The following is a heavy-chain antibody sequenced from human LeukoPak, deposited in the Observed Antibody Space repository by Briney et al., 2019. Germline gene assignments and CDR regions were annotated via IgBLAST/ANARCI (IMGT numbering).Heavy chain of an antibody. J-gene: IGHJ4*02. CDR1: GFTVSNYW. CDR3: AKMKLPAASPYYFDY. D-gene: IGHD2-2*01. CDR2: IWYDGSNK. Sequence: PGGSLRLSCAASGFTVSNYWMHWVRQAPGKGLEWVAVIWYDGSNKYYADSVKGRFTISRDNSKNTLYLQMNSLRAEDTAVYYCAKMKLPAASPYYFDYWGQGTLVTVSS. V-gene: IGHV3-33*06.